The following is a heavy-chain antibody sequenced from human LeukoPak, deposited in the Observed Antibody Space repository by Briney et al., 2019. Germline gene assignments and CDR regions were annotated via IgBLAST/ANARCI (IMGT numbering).Heavy chain of an antibody. Sequence: ASVKVSCKVSGYTLTELSMHWVRQAPGKGLEWMGGFDPEDGETIYAQKFQGRVTMTEDTSTDTAYMELSSLRSEDTAVYYCARDGHDSSGYYYPPLGYFDYWGQGTLVTVSS. D-gene: IGHD3-22*01. CDR1: GYTLTELS. V-gene: IGHV1-24*01. CDR3: ARDGHDSSGYYYPPLGYFDY. CDR2: FDPEDGET. J-gene: IGHJ4*02.